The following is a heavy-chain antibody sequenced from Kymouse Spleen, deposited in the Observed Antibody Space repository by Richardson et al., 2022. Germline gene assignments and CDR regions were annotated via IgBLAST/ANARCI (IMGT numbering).Heavy chain of an antibody. Sequence: QLQLQESGPGLVKPSETLSLTCTVSGGSISSSSYYWGWIRQPPGKGLEWIGSIYYSGSTYYNPSLKSRVTISVDTSKNQFSLKLSSVTAADTAVYYCARQGRFLEWLLFDYWGQGTLVTVSS. V-gene: IGHV4-39*01. CDR1: GGSISSSSYY. D-gene: IGHD3-3*01. J-gene: IGHJ4*02. CDR2: IYYSGST. CDR3: ARQGRFLEWLLFDY.